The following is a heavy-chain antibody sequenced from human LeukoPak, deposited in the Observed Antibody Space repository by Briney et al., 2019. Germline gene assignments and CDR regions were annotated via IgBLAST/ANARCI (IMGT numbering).Heavy chain of an antibody. CDR3: ARGTTTTVTTFYYYYGMDV. D-gene: IGHD4-17*01. CDR2: INHSGST. J-gene: IGHJ6*02. CDR1: GGSISSGGYS. V-gene: IGHV4-30-2*01. Sequence: SETLSLTCAVSGGSISSGGYSWSWIRQPPGKGLEWIGEINHSGSTNYNPSLKSRVTISVDTSKNQFSLKLSSVTAADTAVYYCARGTTTTVTTFYYYYGMDVWGQGTTVTVSS.